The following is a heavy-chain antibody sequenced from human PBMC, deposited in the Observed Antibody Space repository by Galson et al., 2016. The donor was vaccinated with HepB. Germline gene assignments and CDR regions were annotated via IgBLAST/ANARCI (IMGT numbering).Heavy chain of an antibody. Sequence: LSLTCNVYGGSFSGYSWTWLRQPPGKGLEWIGEVSHSGGTNCNPSLKSRVTISVDTSKNQFSLNISSVTAADTAVYYCARGMYAARGWFDPWGQGTLVAVSS. CDR3: ARGMYAARGWFDP. CDR1: GGSFSGYS. CDR2: VSHSGGT. V-gene: IGHV4-34*01. D-gene: IGHD6-6*01. J-gene: IGHJ5*02.